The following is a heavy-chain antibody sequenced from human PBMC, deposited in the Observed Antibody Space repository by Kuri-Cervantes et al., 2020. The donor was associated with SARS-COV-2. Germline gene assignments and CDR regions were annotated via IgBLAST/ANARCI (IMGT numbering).Heavy chain of an antibody. CDR1: GFTFSSYS. D-gene: IGHD3-9*01. V-gene: IGHV3-21*01. CDR3: ARSIIDY. Sequence: GESLKISCAASGFTFSSYSMNWVRPAPGKGLEWVSSISSSSSYIYYADSVKGRFTISRDNAKNSLYLQMNSLRAEDTAVYYCARSIIDYWGQGTLVTVSS. J-gene: IGHJ4*02. CDR2: ISSSSSYI.